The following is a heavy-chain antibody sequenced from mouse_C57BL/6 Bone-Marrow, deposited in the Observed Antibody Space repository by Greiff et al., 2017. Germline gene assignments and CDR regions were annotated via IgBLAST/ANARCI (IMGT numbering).Heavy chain of an antibody. V-gene: IGHV5-6*01. CDR3: AALPYYYGSSYGWFVY. D-gene: IGHD1-1*01. Sequence: EVKLMESGGDLVKPGGSLKLSCAASGFTFSSYGMSWVRQTPDKRLEWVATISSGGSYTYYPDSVKGRFTISRDNAKNTLYLQMSSLKSEDTAMYYCAALPYYYGSSYGWFVYWGQGPLVTVPA. CDR1: GFTFSSYG. CDR2: ISSGGSYT. J-gene: IGHJ3*01.